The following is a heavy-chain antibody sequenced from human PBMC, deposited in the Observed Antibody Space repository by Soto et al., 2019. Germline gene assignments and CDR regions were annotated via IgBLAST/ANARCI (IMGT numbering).Heavy chain of an antibody. Sequence: SETLSLTCAVYGGSFSGYYWSWIRQPPGKGLEWIGEINHSGSTNYNPSLKSRVTISVDTSKNQFSLKLSSVTAADTAVYYCARAKSIAAQRRAFDLWGQRTMVTVSS. V-gene: IGHV4-34*01. CDR3: ARAKSIAAQRRAFDL. J-gene: IGHJ3*01. CDR2: INHSGST. CDR1: GGSFSGYY. D-gene: IGHD6-6*01.